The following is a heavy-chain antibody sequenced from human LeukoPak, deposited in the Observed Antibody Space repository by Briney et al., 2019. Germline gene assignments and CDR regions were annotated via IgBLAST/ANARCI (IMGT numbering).Heavy chain of an antibody. Sequence: SETLSLTCTVSGGSIRGSIDYWGWIRQSPGKGLEWIGSIYYSGSTYYTPSLKSRVTISVDTSKNQFYVKLTSVTAADTAVYYCARNESVLGTTGLNDFFDDWGQGTLVTVSS. CDR2: IYYSGST. J-gene: IGHJ4*02. D-gene: IGHD1-26*01. CDR1: GGSIRGSIDY. CDR3: ARNESVLGTTGLNDFFDD. V-gene: IGHV4-39*01.